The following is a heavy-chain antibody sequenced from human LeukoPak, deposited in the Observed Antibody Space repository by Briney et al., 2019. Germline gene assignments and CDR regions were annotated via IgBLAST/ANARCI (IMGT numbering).Heavy chain of an antibody. J-gene: IGHJ4*02. Sequence: GGSLRLSCAASGFTFSSYGMSWVRQAPGKGLGWVSAISGSGGSTYYADSVKGRFTISRDNSKNTLYLQMNSLRAEDTAVYYCAKTVSLWELFDYWGQGTLVTVSS. CDR1: GFTFSSYG. CDR3: AKTVSLWELFDY. CDR2: ISGSGGST. D-gene: IGHD1-26*01. V-gene: IGHV3-23*01.